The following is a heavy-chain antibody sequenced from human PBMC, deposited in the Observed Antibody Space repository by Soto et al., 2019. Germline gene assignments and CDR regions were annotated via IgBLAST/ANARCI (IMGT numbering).Heavy chain of an antibody. Sequence: ASVKVSCKASGYTFTGYYMHWVRQAPGQGLEWMGWINPNSGGTNYAQKFQGWVTMTRDTSISTAYMELSRLRSDDTAVYYCARDLYSSGWHEYDAFDIWGQGTMVTVSS. CDR3: ARDLYSSGWHEYDAFDI. J-gene: IGHJ3*02. CDR1: GYTFTGYY. V-gene: IGHV1-2*04. D-gene: IGHD6-19*01. CDR2: INPNSGGT.